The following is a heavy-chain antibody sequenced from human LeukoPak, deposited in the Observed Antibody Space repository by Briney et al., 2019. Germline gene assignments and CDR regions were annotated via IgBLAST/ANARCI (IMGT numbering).Heavy chain of an antibody. D-gene: IGHD6-19*01. V-gene: IGHV2-70*11. CDR3: ARTDSSGYYSDY. J-gene: IGHJ4*02. CDR1: GFSLSTSGMC. CDR2: IDWDDDK. Sequence: SGPTLVNPTQTLTLTCTFSGFSLSTSGMCVSWIRQPPGKALEWLARIDWDDDKYYSTSLKTRLAISKDTSKNQVVLTMTNMDPVDTATYYYARTDSSGYYSDYWGQGTLVTVSS.